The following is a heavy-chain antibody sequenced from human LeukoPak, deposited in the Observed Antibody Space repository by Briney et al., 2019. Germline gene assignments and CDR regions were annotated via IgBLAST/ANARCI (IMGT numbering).Heavy chain of an antibody. J-gene: IGHJ4*02. V-gene: IGHV3-7*01. CDR2: TKPDGTAE. CDR3: ARDGGLHTNFDY. Sequence: GGSLRLSCAASGFTFRNYWMGWVRQAPGKGLEWVANTKPDGTAEDYADSVRGRFTTSRDNANNFLYLQMNSLRGEDTAVYYCARDGGLHTNFDYWGQGTLVTVSS. D-gene: IGHD2-15*01. CDR1: GFTFRNYW.